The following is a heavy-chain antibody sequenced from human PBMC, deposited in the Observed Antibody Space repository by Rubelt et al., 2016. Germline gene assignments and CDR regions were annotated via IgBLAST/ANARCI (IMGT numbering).Heavy chain of an antibody. D-gene: IGHD6-19*01. CDR1: GFTLGGHA. CDR3: AKEGSGWYNLDS. J-gene: IGHJ4*02. V-gene: IGHV3-48*01. CDR2: ISSSSGNI. Sequence: QPGGSLSLSCEASGFTLGGHAMNWVRQVPGKGLEWISYISSSSGNIWYADSVKGRFAVSRDNSKDTLYLQLNSLRPEDSAVYFCAKEGSGWYNLDSWGQGTQVTVSS.